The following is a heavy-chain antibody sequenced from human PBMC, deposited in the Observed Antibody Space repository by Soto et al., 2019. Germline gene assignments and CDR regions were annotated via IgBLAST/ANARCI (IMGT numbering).Heavy chain of an antibody. CDR2: MYYSGRT. Sequence: SETLSLTCSVSGGSITSHYWTWVRQPPGKGLEWIGYMYYSGRTNYNPSLKSRVTVSIDPSKNQFSLQMSSITAADTAVYYCARGVLLAPDVWGQGTTVTVS. D-gene: IGHD1-26*01. CDR1: GGSITSHY. J-gene: IGHJ6*02. V-gene: IGHV4-59*08. CDR3: ARGVLLAPDV.